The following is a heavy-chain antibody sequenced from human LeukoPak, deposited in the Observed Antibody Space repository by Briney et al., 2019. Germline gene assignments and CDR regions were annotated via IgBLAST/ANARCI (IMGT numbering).Heavy chain of an antibody. Sequence: PGGSLRLSCAASGFTFSSYSMNWVRQAPGKGLEWVSSISSSSSYIYYADSVKGRFTISRDNAKNSLYLQMSSLRAEDTAVYYCAKTGDFWSGYLGYWGQGTLVTVSS. CDR3: AKTGDFWSGYLGY. CDR2: ISSSSSYI. V-gene: IGHV3-21*01. CDR1: GFTFSSYS. J-gene: IGHJ4*02. D-gene: IGHD3-3*01.